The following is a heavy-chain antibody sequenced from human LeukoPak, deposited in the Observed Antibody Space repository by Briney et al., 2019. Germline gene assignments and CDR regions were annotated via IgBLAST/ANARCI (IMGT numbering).Heavy chain of an antibody. Sequence: SETLSLTCAVCGGSFSGYYWSWIRQPPGKGLEWIGEINHSGSTNYNPSLKSRVTISVDTSKNQFSLKLSSVTAADTAVYYCARYQLLYLGAFDIWGQGTMVTVSS. V-gene: IGHV4-34*01. CDR1: GGSFSGYY. D-gene: IGHD2-2*02. CDR2: INHSGST. J-gene: IGHJ3*02. CDR3: ARYQLLYLGAFDI.